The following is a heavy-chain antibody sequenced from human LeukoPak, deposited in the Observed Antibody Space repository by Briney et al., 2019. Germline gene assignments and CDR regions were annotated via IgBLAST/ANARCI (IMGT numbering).Heavy chain of an antibody. CDR1: LGTFSSYA. CDR3: ARAIGGSSSFLRDAFDS. CDR2: IIPIFGTA. V-gene: IGHV1-69*13. Sequence: SVRVSSKASLGTFSSYAIRWGREAPGQGGEWWGGIIPIFGTANYAQKFQRRVTITANETTSTAYMELSSLASETTAVYYCARAIGGSSSFLRDAFDSWGQGTMVTVSS. D-gene: IGHD6-6*01. J-gene: IGHJ3*02.